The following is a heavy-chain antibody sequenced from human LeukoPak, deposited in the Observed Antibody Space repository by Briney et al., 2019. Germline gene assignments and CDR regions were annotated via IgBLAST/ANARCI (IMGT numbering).Heavy chain of an antibody. CDR2: IDYSGST. J-gene: IGHJ4*02. CDR1: GDSSTNSLYY. CDR3: ARTYCSSTSCYYLDY. Sequence: PSGTLSLTCTVSGDSSTNSLYYWGWVRQPPGKGLEWIGTIDYSGSTHYNPSLRSRAAISIDTSKNQFSLTLSPVTAADTAVYYCARTYCSSTSCYYLDYWGQGTLVAVSS. D-gene: IGHD2-2*01. V-gene: IGHV4-39*07.